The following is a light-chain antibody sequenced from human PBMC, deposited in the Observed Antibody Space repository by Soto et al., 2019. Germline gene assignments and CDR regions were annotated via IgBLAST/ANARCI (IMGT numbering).Light chain of an antibody. V-gene: IGKV1-33*01. Sequence: DIQMTQSPSSLSASVGDRFIITCQSSQDIGNYLNWYQQIPGKAPKLLIFDASNLESGVPSRFSGSGSGTDFTFTISSLQPEDIATYYCQQYDDLYTFGQGTKVDIK. CDR3: QQYDDLYT. CDR1: QDIGNY. CDR2: DAS. J-gene: IGKJ2*01.